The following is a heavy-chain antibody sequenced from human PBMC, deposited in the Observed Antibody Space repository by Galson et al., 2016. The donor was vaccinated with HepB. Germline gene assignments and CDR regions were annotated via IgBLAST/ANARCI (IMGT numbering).Heavy chain of an antibody. Sequence: SLRLSCAVSGFIFSSEPMNWVRQAPGKGLEWISYISSVGGTIYADSVKGRYTVSRDDSKNTLYLQMHSLRLQDTAVYYCARDVSSGWSPYYYNGLDVWGQGTTVTVSS. J-gene: IGHJ6*02. CDR2: ISSVGGTI. V-gene: IGHV3-48*03. CDR1: GFIFSSEP. CDR3: ARDVSSGWSPYYYNGLDV. D-gene: IGHD6-19*01.